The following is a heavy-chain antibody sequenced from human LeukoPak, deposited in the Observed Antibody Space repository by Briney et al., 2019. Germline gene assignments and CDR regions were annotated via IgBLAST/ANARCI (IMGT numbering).Heavy chain of an antibody. CDR1: GYSFTTYW. D-gene: IGHD6-19*01. CDR2: IYPGDSDT. CDR3: ARRAGSLSSRGMDV. Sequence: GASVKISCKGSGYSFTTYWIAWVRQMPGKGLEWMGIIYPGDSDTRYSPSFQGQVTISADKSINTAYLQWSSLKASDTAMYYCARRAGSLSSRGMDVWGQGTTVTVSS. V-gene: IGHV5-51*01. J-gene: IGHJ6*02.